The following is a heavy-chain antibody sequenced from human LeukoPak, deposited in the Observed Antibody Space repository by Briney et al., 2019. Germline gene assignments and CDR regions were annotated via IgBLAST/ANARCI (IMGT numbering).Heavy chain of an antibody. CDR2: ISSSGSTI. J-gene: IGHJ4*02. V-gene: IGHV3-48*03. D-gene: IGHD1-26*01. CDR1: GFTFSSSE. CDR3: ARELGIVGATTREADY. Sequence: GGSLRLSCAASGFTFSSSEMNWVRQAPGKGLEWVSYISSSGSTIYYADSVKGRFTISRDNAKKSLYLQMNSLRAEDTAVYYCARELGIVGATTREADYWGQGTLVTVSS.